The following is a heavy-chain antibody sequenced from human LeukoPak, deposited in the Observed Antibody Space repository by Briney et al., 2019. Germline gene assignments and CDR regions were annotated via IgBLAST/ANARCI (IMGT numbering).Heavy chain of an antibody. V-gene: IGHV4-34*01. Sequence: PSETLSLTCTVSGGSISGYYWSWIRQPPGKGLEWIGEINHSGSTNYNPSLKSRVTISVDTSKNQFSLKLSSVTAADTAVYYCARRYYDFWSGYSGDGNYNWFDPWGQGTLVTVSS. J-gene: IGHJ5*02. D-gene: IGHD3-3*01. CDR1: GGSISGYY. CDR2: INHSGST. CDR3: ARRYYDFWSGYSGDGNYNWFDP.